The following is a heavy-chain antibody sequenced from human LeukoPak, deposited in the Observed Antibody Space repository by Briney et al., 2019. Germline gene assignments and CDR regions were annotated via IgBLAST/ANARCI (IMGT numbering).Heavy chain of an antibody. CDR2: IHYDGSNK. CDR1: GFTFSTYG. D-gene: IGHD3-22*01. V-gene: IGHV3-30*02. Sequence: GGSLRLSCAASGFTFSTYGMHWVRQAPGKGLEWVAFIHYDGSNKYYADSVKGRFTISRDNSKSTLHLQMNGLRAEDTAVYYCATLIVDATKFDYWGQGTLVTVSS. CDR3: ATLIVDATKFDY. J-gene: IGHJ4*02.